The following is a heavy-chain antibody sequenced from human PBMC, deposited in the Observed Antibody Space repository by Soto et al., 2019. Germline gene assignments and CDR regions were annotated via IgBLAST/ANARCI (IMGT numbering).Heavy chain of an antibody. CDR3: ARSPWLADSYYYYYMDV. CDR2: IYSGGST. J-gene: IGHJ6*03. CDR1: GFTVSSNY. D-gene: IGHD3-22*01. Sequence: GGSLRLSCAASGFTVSSNYMSWVRQAPGKGLEWVSVIYSGGSTYYADSVKGRFTISRHNSKNTLYLQMNSLRAEDTAVYYCARSPWLADSYYYYYMDVWGKGTTVTVSS. V-gene: IGHV3-53*04.